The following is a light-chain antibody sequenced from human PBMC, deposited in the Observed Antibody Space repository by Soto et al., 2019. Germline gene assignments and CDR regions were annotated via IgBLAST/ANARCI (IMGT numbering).Light chain of an antibody. CDR2: DAS. Sequence: EIVLTQSPATLSVSPVERATLSCRASQSVSSYLAWYQQKPGQAPRLLIYDASNRATGIPARFSGSGSGTDFTLTISSLGPEDFAVYYCQQRSNWPISFGQGTRLE. CDR1: QSVSSY. CDR3: QQRSNWPIS. V-gene: IGKV3-11*01. J-gene: IGKJ5*01.